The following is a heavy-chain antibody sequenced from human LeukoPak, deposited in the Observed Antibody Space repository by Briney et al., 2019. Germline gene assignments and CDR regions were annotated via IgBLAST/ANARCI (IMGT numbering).Heavy chain of an antibody. CDR1: GESFSDYN. D-gene: IGHD3-22*01. Sequence: SETLSLTCAVYGESFSDYNWSWIRQPPGKGLEWIEEINHSGSTNYNPSLKSRVTISVDTSKNQFSLKLSSVTAADTAVYYCARDQYYYDSSGYLTFDYWGQGTLVTVSS. J-gene: IGHJ4*02. CDR3: ARDQYYYDSSGYLTFDY. CDR2: INHSGST. V-gene: IGHV4-34*01.